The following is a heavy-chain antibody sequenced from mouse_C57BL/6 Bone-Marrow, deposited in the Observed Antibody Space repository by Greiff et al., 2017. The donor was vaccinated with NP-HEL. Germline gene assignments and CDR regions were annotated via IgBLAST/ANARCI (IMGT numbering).Heavy chain of an antibody. J-gene: IGHJ4*01. Sequence: EVQLVESGGGLVKPGGSLKLSCAASGFTFSSYAMSWVRQTPEKRLEWVATISDGGSYTYYPDNVKGRFTIPSDNAKNNLYLQMSHLKSEDTAMYYCAREGIRDYWGQGTSGTVSS. CDR2: ISDGGSYT. V-gene: IGHV5-4*01. D-gene: IGHD2-4*01. CDR1: GFTFSSYA. CDR3: AREGIRDY.